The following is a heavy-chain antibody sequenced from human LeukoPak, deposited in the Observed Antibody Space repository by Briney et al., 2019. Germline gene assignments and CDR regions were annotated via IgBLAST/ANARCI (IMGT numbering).Heavy chain of an antibody. J-gene: IGHJ4*02. CDR2: INLGGTNK. Sequence: GGSLRLSCVASGFSFSTHWMHWVRQAPGKGLEWVATINLGGTNKYYVDAVKGRFSISRDDATSSLHLQMNSLRVEDTAVYYCAGIDADWGQGPLVTVSS. CDR1: GFSFSTHW. CDR3: AGIDAD. D-gene: IGHD3-9*01. V-gene: IGHV3-7*03.